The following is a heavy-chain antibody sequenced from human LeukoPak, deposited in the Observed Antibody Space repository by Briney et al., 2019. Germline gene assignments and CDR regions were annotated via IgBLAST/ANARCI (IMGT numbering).Heavy chain of an antibody. V-gene: IGHV4-34*01. CDR3: ARDKYYYGSGSYYND. Sequence: SETLSLTCDVYGGSFSGYYWSWIRQPPGKGLEWIGEINHSGSTNYNPSLKSRVTISVDTSKNQFSLKLSSVTAADTAVYYCARDKYYYGSGSYYNDWGQGTLVTVSS. CDR2: INHSGST. D-gene: IGHD3-10*01. CDR1: GGSFSGYY. J-gene: IGHJ4*02.